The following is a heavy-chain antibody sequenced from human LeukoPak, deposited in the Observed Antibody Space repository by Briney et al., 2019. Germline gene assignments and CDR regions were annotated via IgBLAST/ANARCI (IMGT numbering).Heavy chain of an antibody. V-gene: IGHV4-59*08. CDR3: ARHFGSGFDRWFDP. Sequence: NSSETLSLTCTVSGGSISTFYWSWIRQPPGKGLEWIGYISYSGNTNYNPSLKSRVTISIDTSKNQFSLKLNSVTAADTAVYYCARHFGSGFDRWFDPWGQGSLVIVSS. D-gene: IGHD5-12*01. J-gene: IGHJ5*02. CDR1: GGSISTFY. CDR2: ISYSGNT.